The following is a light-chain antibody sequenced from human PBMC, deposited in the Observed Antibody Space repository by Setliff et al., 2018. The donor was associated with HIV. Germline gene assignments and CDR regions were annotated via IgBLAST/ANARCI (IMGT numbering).Light chain of an antibody. CDR1: SSDVGVNNF. CDR2: AVN. V-gene: IGLV2-14*03. Sequence: QSVLTQPASVSGSPGQSVTISCTGSSSDVGVNNFVSWYQQHPGKAPKVVIYAVNTRPSGVSNRFSGSKSGNTASLTISGLQTEDEADYYCSSFTSSGIYVF. CDR3: SSFTSSGIYV. J-gene: IGLJ1*01.